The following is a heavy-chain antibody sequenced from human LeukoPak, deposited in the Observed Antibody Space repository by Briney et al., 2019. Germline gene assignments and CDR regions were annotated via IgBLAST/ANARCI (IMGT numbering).Heavy chain of an antibody. D-gene: IGHD4-17*01. CDR2: ISSSSSYI. CDR1: GFTFSSYS. J-gene: IGHJ4*02. CDR3: ARVQSATGDYDAFDY. Sequence: PGGSLRLSCAASGFTFSSYSMNWVRQAPGKGLEWVSSISSSSSYIYYADSVKGRFTISRDNAKNTLYLQMNSLRAEDTAVYYCARVQSATGDYDAFDYWGQGTLVSVSS. V-gene: IGHV3-21*01.